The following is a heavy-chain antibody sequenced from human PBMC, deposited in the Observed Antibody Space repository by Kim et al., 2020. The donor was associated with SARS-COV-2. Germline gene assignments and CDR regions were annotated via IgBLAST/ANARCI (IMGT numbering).Heavy chain of an antibody. V-gene: IGHV3-23*01. CDR3: AKVLVIQPNGGFDY. Sequence: ADPLKGRFTISKDNSKNTLYLQLNSLRAEDTAVYYCAKVLVIQPNGGFDYWGQGTLVTVSS. D-gene: IGHD5-18*01. J-gene: IGHJ4*02.